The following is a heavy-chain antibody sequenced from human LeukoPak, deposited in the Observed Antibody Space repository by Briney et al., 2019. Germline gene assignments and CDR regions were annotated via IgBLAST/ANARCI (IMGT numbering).Heavy chain of an antibody. CDR2: IYSDGST. CDR3: ARVFAAAASFEY. Sequence: GGSLRLSCAASGFTVSSNYMSWVRQAPGKGLEWVSLIYSDGSTFYADSVKGRFTISRDNSKNMLNLQMNSLRAEDTAVYYCARVFAAAASFEYWGQGTLVTVSS. J-gene: IGHJ4*02. D-gene: IGHD6-13*01. V-gene: IGHV3-53*01. CDR1: GFTVSSNY.